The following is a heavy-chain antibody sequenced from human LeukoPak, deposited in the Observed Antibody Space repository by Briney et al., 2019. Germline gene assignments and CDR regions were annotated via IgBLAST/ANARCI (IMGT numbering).Heavy chain of an antibody. J-gene: IGHJ4*02. CDR3: ARDYFGSDQPFDY. V-gene: IGHV3-11*04. D-gene: IGHD3-10*01. Sequence: GGSLRLSCAASGFTFSDYYMSWIRQAPGKGLEWVSYVSSGSSTIYYADSVKGRFTISRDNAKNSLYLQMNSLRAEDTAVYYCARDYFGSDQPFDYWGQGTLVTVSS. CDR1: GFTFSDYY. CDR2: VSSGSSTI.